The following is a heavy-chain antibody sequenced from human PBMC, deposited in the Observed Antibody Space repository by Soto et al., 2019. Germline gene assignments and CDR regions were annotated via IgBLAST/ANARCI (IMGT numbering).Heavy chain of an antibody. V-gene: IGHV3-23*01. J-gene: IGHJ4*02. Sequence: GGSLRLSCAASGFTFSSYAMSWVRQAPGKGLEWVSAISGSGGSTYYADSVKGRFTISRDNSKNTLYLQMNSLRAEDTAVYYCAKDRVLGFSSSSPGGELDYWGQGTLVTVSS. CDR1: GFTFSSYA. CDR2: ISGSGGST. D-gene: IGHD6-6*01. CDR3: AKDRVLGFSSSSPGGELDY.